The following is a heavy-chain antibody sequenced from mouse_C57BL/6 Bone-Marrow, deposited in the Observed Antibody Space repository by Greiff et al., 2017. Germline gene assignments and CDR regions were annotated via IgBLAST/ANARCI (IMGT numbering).Heavy chain of an antibody. V-gene: IGHV1-64*01. CDR2: IHPNSGST. CDR3: AKETTVVATKYAMDY. Sequence: QVQLQQPGAELVKPGASVKLSCKASGYTFTSYWMHWVKQRPGQGLEWIGMIHPNSGSTNYNEKFKSKATLTVDKSSITAYMQLSSLTSEDSAVYYCAKETTVVATKYAMDYWGQGTSVTVSS. J-gene: IGHJ4*01. D-gene: IGHD1-1*01. CDR1: GYTFTSYW.